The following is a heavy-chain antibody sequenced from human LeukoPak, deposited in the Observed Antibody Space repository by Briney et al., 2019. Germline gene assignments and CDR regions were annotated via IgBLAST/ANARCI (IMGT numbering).Heavy chain of an antibody. CDR2: IYYTGTT. Sequence: SETLSLTCTVSGGSISSAAYYWGWVRQPPGKGLDWIGRIYYTGTTYYSPSLQTRATLSFDTSKNQFSLKLPSVTAADTAVYFCARRPIAAGNNWFDPWGQGTLVTVSS. J-gene: IGHJ5*02. D-gene: IGHD6-13*01. CDR3: ARRPIAAGNNWFDP. CDR1: GGSISSAAYY. V-gene: IGHV4-39*01.